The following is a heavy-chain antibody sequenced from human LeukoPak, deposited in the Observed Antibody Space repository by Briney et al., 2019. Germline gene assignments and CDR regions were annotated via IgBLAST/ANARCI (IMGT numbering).Heavy chain of an antibody. V-gene: IGHV3-11*04. Sequence: GGSLRLSCAASGFTFNDHYMTWIRQARGRARVWVSSISSRSTIIAYADSVKGSFTISRDNQKNSLSLQMNSVGAEDTAVNYWAREAYGGYVDDFYYYYDMDVWGKGTTVSVSS. D-gene: IGHD4-17*01. CDR3: AREAYGGYVDDFYYYYDMDV. J-gene: IGHJ6*03. CDR2: ISSRSTII. CDR1: GFTFNDHY.